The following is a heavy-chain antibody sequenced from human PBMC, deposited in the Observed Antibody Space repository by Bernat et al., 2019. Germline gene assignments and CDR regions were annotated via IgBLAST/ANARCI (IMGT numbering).Heavy chain of an antibody. J-gene: IGHJ6*03. D-gene: IGHD1-1*01. CDR1: GFTVSSNY. CDR2: IYSGGST. V-gene: IGHV3-53*01. Sequence: EVQLVESGGGLIQPGGSLRLSCAASGFTVSSNYMSWVRQAPGKGLEWVSAIYSGGSTYYADSVKGRLTISRDNSKNTLYLQMNSLRAEDTAIYYCAKAVPLARATGTTGDYYYYYMDVWGTGTTVTVSS. CDR3: AKAVPLARATGTTGDYYYYYMDV.